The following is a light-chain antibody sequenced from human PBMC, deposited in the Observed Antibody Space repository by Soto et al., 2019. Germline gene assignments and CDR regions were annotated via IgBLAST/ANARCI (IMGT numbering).Light chain of an antibody. J-gene: IGLJ1*01. CDR1: SSDVGAYNY. V-gene: IGLV2-11*01. Sequence: QSVLTQPRSVSGSPGQSVTISCTGTSSDVGAYNYVSWYQQHPGKAPKLMIYDVSKRPSGVPDRFSGSKSGNTASLTISGLQAEDDADYYCYSYGGNYYVFVTGTKVTVL. CDR3: YSYGGNYYV. CDR2: DVS.